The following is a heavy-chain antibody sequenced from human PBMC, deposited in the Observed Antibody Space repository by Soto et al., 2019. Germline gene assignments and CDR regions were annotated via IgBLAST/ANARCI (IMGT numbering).Heavy chain of an antibody. CDR1: GYSFTSYW. Sequence: GESLKISCKGSGYSFTSYWIGWVRQMPGKGLEWMGIIYPGDSDTRYSPSFQGQVTISADKSISTAYLQWSSLKASDTAMYYCARQGDVEPDHIAVAAFVFDYWGQGTLVTVSS. CDR2: IYPGDSDT. V-gene: IGHV5-51*01. D-gene: IGHD6-19*01. J-gene: IGHJ4*02. CDR3: ARQGDVEPDHIAVAAFVFDY.